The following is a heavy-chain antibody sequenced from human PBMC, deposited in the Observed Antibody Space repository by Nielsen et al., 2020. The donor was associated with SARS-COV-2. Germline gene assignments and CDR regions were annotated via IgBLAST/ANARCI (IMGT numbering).Heavy chain of an antibody. CDR3: AREVRFLEWFSPMDV. Sequence: GESLKISCAASGISITSYWMNWVRQVPGKGLEWVASIKEDGSERYFVDSVKGRFTISRDNAKNSLYLRMNSLRAEDTAVYYCAREVRFLEWFSPMDVWGQGTTVTVSS. CDR2: IKEDGSER. D-gene: IGHD3-3*01. V-gene: IGHV3-7*05. CDR1: GISITSYW. J-gene: IGHJ6*02.